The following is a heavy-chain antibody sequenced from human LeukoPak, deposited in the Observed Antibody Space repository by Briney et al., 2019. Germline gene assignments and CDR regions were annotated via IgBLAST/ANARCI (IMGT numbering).Heavy chain of an antibody. CDR2: IIPIFGTA. CDR1: GYSFTGYY. CDR3: AREDCSSTSCSEIPYRSFDY. D-gene: IGHD2-2*01. Sequence: ASVKVSCKASGYSFTGYYIHWVRQAPGQGLEWMGGIIPIFGTANYAQKFQGRVTITADESTSTAYMELSSLRSEDTAVYYCAREDCSSTSCSEIPYRSFDYWGQGTLVTVSS. J-gene: IGHJ4*02. V-gene: IGHV1-69*13.